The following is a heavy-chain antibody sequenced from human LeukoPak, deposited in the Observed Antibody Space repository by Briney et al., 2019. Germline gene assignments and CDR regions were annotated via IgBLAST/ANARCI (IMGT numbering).Heavy chain of an antibody. D-gene: IGHD3-22*01. CDR3: ARSGHYDSTGYDAFDI. CDR2: ISSSSSTI. V-gene: IGHV3-48*02. J-gene: IGHJ3*02. CDR1: GFTFSSYS. Sequence: GGSLRLSCAASGFTFSSYSMNWVRQAPGKGLEWVSYISSSSSTIYYADSVKGRFTISRDNAKNSLYLQMNSLRDEDTAVYYCARSGHYDSTGYDAFDIWGQGTVVTVSS.